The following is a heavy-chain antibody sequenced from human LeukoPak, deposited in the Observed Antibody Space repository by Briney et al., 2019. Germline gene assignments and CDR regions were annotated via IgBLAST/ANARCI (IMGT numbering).Heavy chain of an antibody. CDR3: VRDFSGESGYGGY. CDR2: INPAGTST. D-gene: IGHD5-12*01. CDR1: GFTFSHYT. V-gene: IGHV3-21*01. J-gene: IGHJ4*02. Sequence: GGSLRLSCAASGFTFSHYTMNWVRQTPGKGLEWISSINPAGTSTYYADSVKGRFTISRDAAKNSLYLQMNSLIVEDTALYYCVRDFSGESGYGGYWGPGTLVTVSS.